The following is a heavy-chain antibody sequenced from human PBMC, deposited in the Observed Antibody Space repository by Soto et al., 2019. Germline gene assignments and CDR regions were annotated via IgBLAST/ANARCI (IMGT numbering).Heavy chain of an antibody. D-gene: IGHD3-3*01. CDR1: GFTFTSAA. CDR3: AGGVLRFLEWLSDFDY. Sequence: SVKFSGKASGFTFTSAAVQWVRQARGQRLEWIGWIVVGSGNTNYAQKFQERVTITRDMSTSTAYMELSSLRSEDTAVYYCAGGVLRFLEWLSDFDYWG. J-gene: IGHJ4*01. V-gene: IGHV1-58*01. CDR2: IVVGSGNT.